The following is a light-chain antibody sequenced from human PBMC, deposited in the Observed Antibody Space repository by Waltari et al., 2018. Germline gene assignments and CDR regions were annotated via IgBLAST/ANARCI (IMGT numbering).Light chain of an antibody. CDR2: GAS. CDR3: QHYVRLPAT. Sequence: VLTQSLGSLSSSPGERVTLSCRASQSVSRVLVWYQHKPGQAPRLRIFGASNRATGIPDRFSGSGYETDCSRTISRLEPEDFAVYYCQHYVRLPATFGRGNKGESK. J-gene: IGKJ1*01. CDR1: QSVSRV. V-gene: IGKV3-20*01.